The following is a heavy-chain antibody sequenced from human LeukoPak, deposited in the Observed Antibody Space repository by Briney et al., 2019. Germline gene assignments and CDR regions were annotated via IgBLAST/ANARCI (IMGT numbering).Heavy chain of an antibody. Sequence: SQTLSLTCTVSGGSISSGDYYWTWIRQPAGKGLEWIGRIYSSGSTNYNPSLKSRVTISVDTSKNHFSLNLSSVTAADTAVYYRARVGATSAYFDQWGQGTLVTVSS. CDR3: ARVGATSAYFDQ. CDR1: GGSISSGDYY. V-gene: IGHV4-61*02. CDR2: IYSSGST. D-gene: IGHD1-26*01. J-gene: IGHJ4*02.